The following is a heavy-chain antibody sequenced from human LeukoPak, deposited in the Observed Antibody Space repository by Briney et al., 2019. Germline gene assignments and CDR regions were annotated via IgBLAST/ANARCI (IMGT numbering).Heavy chain of an antibody. V-gene: IGHV3-33*08. J-gene: IGHJ4*02. D-gene: IGHD3-22*01. CDR3: AREQYYYDSSGSFDY. CDR1: GFTFSNYA. CDR2: IWYDGSNK. Sequence: GGSLRLSCAASGFTFSNYAMRWVRQAPGKGLEWVAVIWYDGSNKYYADSVKGRFTISRDNSKNTLYLQMNSLRAEDTAVYYCAREQYYYDSSGSFDYWGQGTLVTVSS.